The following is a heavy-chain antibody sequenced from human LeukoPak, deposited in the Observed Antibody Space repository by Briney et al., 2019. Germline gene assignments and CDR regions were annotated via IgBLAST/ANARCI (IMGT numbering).Heavy chain of an antibody. V-gene: IGHV3-30*04. CDR1: GFTFNSYA. CDR2: ISYDGSNK. Sequence: GRSLRLSCAASGFTFNSYAIHWVRQAPGKGLEWVALISYDGSNKYYGDSVKGRFTISRDNSKNTLYLQMNSLGAEDTAVYYCARDRGLPDYWGQGTLVTVSS. CDR3: ARDRGLPDY. D-gene: IGHD2-15*01. J-gene: IGHJ4*02.